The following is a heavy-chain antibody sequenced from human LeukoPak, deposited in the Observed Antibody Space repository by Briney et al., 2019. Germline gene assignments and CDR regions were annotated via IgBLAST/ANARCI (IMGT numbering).Heavy chain of an antibody. Sequence: GGSLRLSCAVSGFTFRTYAMSWVRQAPGKGLEWVSGISGSGDTTYCVDSVKGRFTISRDNSKNTLYLQMSSLRGEDTAVYYCARDLGDYGKTGFDPWGQGTLVTVSS. J-gene: IGHJ5*02. CDR1: GFTFRTYA. CDR2: ISGSGDTT. V-gene: IGHV3-23*01. D-gene: IGHD4-17*01. CDR3: ARDLGDYGKTGFDP.